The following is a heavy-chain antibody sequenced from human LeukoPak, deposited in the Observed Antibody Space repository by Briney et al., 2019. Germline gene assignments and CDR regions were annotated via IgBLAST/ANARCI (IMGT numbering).Heavy chain of an antibody. CDR3: ARDISGTYYDSSGYSDY. J-gene: IGHJ4*02. V-gene: IGHV1-18*01. Sequence: GASVKVSCKASGYTFRSYGFSWVRQAPGQGPEWMGWISPYNGNTNYAQRFQGRVTMTTDTSTSTAYMELRSLRFDDTAVYYCARDISGTYYDSSGYSDYWGQGTLVTVSS. CDR2: ISPYNGNT. CDR1: GYTFRSYG. D-gene: IGHD3-22*01.